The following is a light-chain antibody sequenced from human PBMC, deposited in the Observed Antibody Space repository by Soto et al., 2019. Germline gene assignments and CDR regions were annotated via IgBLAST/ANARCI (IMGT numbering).Light chain of an antibody. CDR2: DAS. CDR1: QSFSGY. V-gene: IGKV3-11*01. Sequence: DILLTQSPATLSLSPGERATLSCRASQSFSGYLAWYQQKPGQAPRLLIYDASKRATGIPARCSGRGSGTDFTLTISSLEPEDFAVYYCQQRSNWPPVITFGQGTRLEIK. CDR3: QQRSNWPPVIT. J-gene: IGKJ5*01.